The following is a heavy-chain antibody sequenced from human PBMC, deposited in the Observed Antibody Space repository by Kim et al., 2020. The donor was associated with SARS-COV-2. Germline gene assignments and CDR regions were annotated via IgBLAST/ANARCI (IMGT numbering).Heavy chain of an antibody. J-gene: IGHJ5*02. CDR3: ARSGIPTPSTRGRFDP. CDR1: SGSISTFNC. V-gene: IGHV4-4*02. D-gene: IGHD2-21*01. CDR2: LYHSGST. Sequence: SETLSLTCGVSSGSISTFNCWTWVRQSPGKGLEWIGELYHSGSTNYNPSLKNRVTLSVDKSKNQFSMKLISVTAADTAIYYCARSGIPTPSTRGRFDPWGQGTLVIVSS.